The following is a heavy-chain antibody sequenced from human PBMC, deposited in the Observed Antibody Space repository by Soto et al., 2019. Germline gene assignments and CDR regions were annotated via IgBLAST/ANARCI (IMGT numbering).Heavy chain of an antibody. V-gene: IGHV3-30*18. CDR2: ISYDGSNK. D-gene: IGHD6-13*01. Sequence: QVQLVESGGGVVQPGRSLRLSCAASGFTFSSYGMHWVRQAPGKGLEWVAVISYDGSNKYYADSVKGRFTISRDNSKNTLYLQMNSLRAEDTAVYYCANGGEYIAAAGTDYYYGMDVWGQGTTVTVSS. CDR1: GFTFSSYG. J-gene: IGHJ6*02. CDR3: ANGGEYIAAAGTDYYYGMDV.